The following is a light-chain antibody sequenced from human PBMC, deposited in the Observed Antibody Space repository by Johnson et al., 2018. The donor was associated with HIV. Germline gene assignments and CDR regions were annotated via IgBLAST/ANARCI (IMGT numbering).Light chain of an antibody. CDR1: SSNIGNNF. CDR3: GTWDSSLSAGGNV. CDR2: ENN. V-gene: IGLV1-51*02. Sequence: QLVLTQPPSVSAAPGQKVTISCSGSSSNIGNNFVSWYQQLPGTAPKLLIYENNKRPSGIPARFSGSKSGTSATLGITGLQTGDAADYYCGTWDSSLSAGGNVFGTGTKVTVL. J-gene: IGLJ1*01.